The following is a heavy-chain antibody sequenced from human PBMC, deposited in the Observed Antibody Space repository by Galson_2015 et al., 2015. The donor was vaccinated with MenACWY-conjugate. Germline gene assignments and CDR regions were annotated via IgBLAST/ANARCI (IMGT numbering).Heavy chain of an antibody. CDR1: GYTFTSYG. D-gene: IGHD2-8*02. V-gene: IGHV1-18*01. CDR2: ISTYNGDT. J-gene: IGHJ4*02. CDR3: ARLRFCTGVNCHPTFDL. Sequence: SVKVSCKASGYTFTSYGISWVRQAPGQGLEWMGWISTYNGDTNYAQRLQGRVTMTTDTSTSTAYLEMRSLRSDDTAVYYCARLRFCTGVNCHPTFDLWGQGTLVIVSS.